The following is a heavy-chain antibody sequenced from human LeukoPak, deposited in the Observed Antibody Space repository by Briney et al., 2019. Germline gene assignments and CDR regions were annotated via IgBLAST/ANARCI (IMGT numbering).Heavy chain of an antibody. CDR3: ARSPYYIAFVI. V-gene: IGHV3-48*03. CDR1: GFSLCVSD. D-gene: IGHD3-22*01. CDR2: FCGRGNTI. Sequence: PGGSLRLSCAPSGFSLCVSDMNWVRHAPGEGREWLSYFCGRGNTIYYADSVKGQFTTSRDNAKNSLYLQMNSLRADDTAIYYCARSPYYIAFVIWGQGTVVTISS. J-gene: IGHJ3*02.